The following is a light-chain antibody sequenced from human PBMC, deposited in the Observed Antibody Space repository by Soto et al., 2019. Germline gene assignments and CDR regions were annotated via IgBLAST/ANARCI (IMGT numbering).Light chain of an antibody. CDR3: QQYGSAPLT. Sequence: EIVLTQSPGTLSLSPGERATLSCRASQSVSSSYLAWYQQKPGQAPRLLIYGASSRATGIPGRFSGRGSGTDFTLTSSRLEPEDFAVYYWQQYGSAPLTFGQGTKVEIK. CDR1: QSVSSSY. V-gene: IGKV3-20*01. CDR2: GAS. J-gene: IGKJ1*01.